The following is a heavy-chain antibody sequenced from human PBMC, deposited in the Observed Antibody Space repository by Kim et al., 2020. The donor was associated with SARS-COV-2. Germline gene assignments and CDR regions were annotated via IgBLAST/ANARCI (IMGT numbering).Heavy chain of an antibody. D-gene: IGHD4-17*01. CDR1: GFTFSDHY. CDR3: ARVLTDYGDYVFGY. J-gene: IGHJ4*02. V-gene: IGHV3-72*01. CDR2: TRNKANSYTT. Sequence: GGSLRLSCAASGFTFSDHYMDWVRQAPGKGLEWVGRTRNKANSYTTEYAASVKGRFTISRDDSKNSLYLQMNSLKTEDTAGYYCARVLTDYGDYVFGYWGQGTLVTVSS.